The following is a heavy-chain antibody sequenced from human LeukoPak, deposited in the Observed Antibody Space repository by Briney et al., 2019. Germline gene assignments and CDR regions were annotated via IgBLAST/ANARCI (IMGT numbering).Heavy chain of an antibody. Sequence: GGSLTLSCAAFGLTFSSYETNWIRHAPREGLEWVSYISSSENIIYYADYGKVRLTISRDNDKISLYIHMNSLRDEDTAVYYCARDRRGRYNYGLDYWGQGTLVTVSS. CDR3: ARDRRGRYNYGLDY. D-gene: IGHD5-18*01. CDR2: ISSSENII. V-gene: IGHV3-48*03. CDR1: GLTFSSYE. J-gene: IGHJ4*02.